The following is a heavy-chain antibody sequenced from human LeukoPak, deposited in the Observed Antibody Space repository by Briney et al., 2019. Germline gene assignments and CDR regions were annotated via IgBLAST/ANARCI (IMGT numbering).Heavy chain of an antibody. V-gene: IGHV3-43*01. D-gene: IGHD2/OR15-2a*01. J-gene: IGHJ4*02. Sequence: GGSLRLSCEASGFTFDDYTMHWVRQAPGKGLEWVFLISWDGDTTDYAESVKGRFTVSRDNRENSLYLQLSGLRPEDTAFYYCAKDRGPLAVYEPLDYWGQGTRVTVSS. CDR3: AKDRGPLAVYEPLDY. CDR2: ISWDGDTT. CDR1: GFTFDDYT.